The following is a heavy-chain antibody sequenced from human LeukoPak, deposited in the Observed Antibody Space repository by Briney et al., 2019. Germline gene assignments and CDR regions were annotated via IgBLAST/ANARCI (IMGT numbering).Heavy chain of an antibody. V-gene: IGHV3-15*01. J-gene: IGHJ4*02. CDR1: GFTFSNAW. CDR3: TTLAGYGEKSY. CDR2: IKSKADGGTT. Sequence: GGSLRLSCAASGFTFSNAWMSWVRQAPGKGLEWVGRIKSKADGGTTDYAAPVKGRFTISRDDSKNTLFLQMNSLKTEDTAVYYCTTLAGYGEKSYWGQGTLVTVSS. D-gene: IGHD4-17*01.